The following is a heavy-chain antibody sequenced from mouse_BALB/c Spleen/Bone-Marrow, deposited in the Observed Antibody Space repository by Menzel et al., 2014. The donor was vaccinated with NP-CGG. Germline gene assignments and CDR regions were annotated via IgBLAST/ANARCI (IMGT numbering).Heavy chain of an antibody. CDR3: TRDQFITTATRAMDY. J-gene: IGHJ4*01. CDR1: GFTFSSYV. V-gene: IGHV5-9-4*01. D-gene: IGHD1-2*01. Sequence: EVQVVESGGGLVKPGGSLKLSCAASGFTFSSYVMSWVRQSPEKRLEWVAEISSGGRYTYYPDTVTGRFTISRDNAKNTLYLEMSSLRSEDTAMYYCTRDQFITTATRAMDYWGQGTSVTVSS. CDR2: ISSGGRYT.